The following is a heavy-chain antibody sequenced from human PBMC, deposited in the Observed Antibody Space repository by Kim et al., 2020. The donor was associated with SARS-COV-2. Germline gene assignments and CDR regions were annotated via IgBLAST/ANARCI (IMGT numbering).Heavy chain of an antibody. CDR2: ISYDGSNK. V-gene: IGHV3-30*04. CDR1: GFTFSSYA. J-gene: IGHJ4*02. CDR3: AREGRWFGSNYFDY. D-gene: IGHD3-10*01. Sequence: GGSLRLSCAASGFTFSSYAMHWVRQAPGKGLEWVAVISYDGSNKYYADSVKGRFTISRDNSKNTLYLQMNSLRAEDTAVYYCAREGRWFGSNYFDYWGQGTLVTVSS.